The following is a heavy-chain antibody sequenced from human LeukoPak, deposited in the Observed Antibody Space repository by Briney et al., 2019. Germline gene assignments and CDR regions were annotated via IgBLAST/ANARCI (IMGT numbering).Heavy chain of an antibody. D-gene: IGHD3-10*01. Sequence: SVRVSCEASGGTFSSYAISWVRQAPGQGLEWMGGIIPIFGTANYAQKFQGRVTITADESTSTAYMELSSLRSEDTAVYYCARMGSGSSAWFDPWGQGTLVTVSS. V-gene: IGHV1-69*13. CDR1: GGTFSSYA. CDR2: IIPIFGTA. J-gene: IGHJ5*02. CDR3: ARMGSGSSAWFDP.